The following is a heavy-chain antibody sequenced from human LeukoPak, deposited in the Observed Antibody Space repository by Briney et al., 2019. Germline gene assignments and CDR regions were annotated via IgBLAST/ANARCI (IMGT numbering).Heavy chain of an antibody. J-gene: IGHJ4*02. Sequence: GGSLRLSCAASGFTFSSYWMSWVRQAPGKGLEWVANINKDGSEKYYADSVKGRFTISRDNAKTSLYLQMISLRAEDTAVYYCARHLSGVTGYTYGRGTDYWGQGTLVTVSS. CDR2: INKDGSEK. CDR3: ARHLSGVTGYTYGRGTDY. D-gene: IGHD5-18*01. V-gene: IGHV3-7*01. CDR1: GFTFSSYW.